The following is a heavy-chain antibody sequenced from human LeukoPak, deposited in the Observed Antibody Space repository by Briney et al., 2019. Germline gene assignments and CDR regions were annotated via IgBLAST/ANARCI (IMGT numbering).Heavy chain of an antibody. CDR1: GFSVSDNY. Sequence: GGSLRLSCAASGFSVSDNYMSWVRQAPGKGLEWVSVIYSGGSTYYADSVKGRFTISRDNSKNTLYLQMNSLRAEDTAVYYCARDGSSGWYGGFDYWGQGTLVTVSS. CDR3: ARDGSSGWYGGFDY. D-gene: IGHD6-19*01. J-gene: IGHJ4*02. V-gene: IGHV3-66*01. CDR2: IYSGGST.